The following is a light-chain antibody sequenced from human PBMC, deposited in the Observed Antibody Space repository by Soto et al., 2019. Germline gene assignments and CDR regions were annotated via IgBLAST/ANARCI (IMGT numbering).Light chain of an antibody. J-gene: IGLJ1*01. CDR1: SSDVGAYDY. CDR2: EVT. CDR3: SSYTGGSTLFV. Sequence: QSALTQPASVSGSPGQSITLSCTGTSSDVGAYDYVSWYQQPPGKAPELMIYEVTNRPSGVSSRFSGSKSGNTASLTISGLQAEDEAYYFFSSYTGGSTLFVLGAGTKVTVL. V-gene: IGLV2-14*01.